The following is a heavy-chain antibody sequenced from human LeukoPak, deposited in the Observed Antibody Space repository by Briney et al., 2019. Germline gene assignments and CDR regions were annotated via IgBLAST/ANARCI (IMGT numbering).Heavy chain of an antibody. V-gene: IGHV3-30*04. D-gene: IGHD6-19*01. CDR1: AFTFSTYS. Sequence: PGGSLRLSCAASAFTFSTYSMHWVRQAPGKGLEWVAAISYDGPNKNYADSVKGRFTISRDNSKNTLYLQMNSLRAEDTAVYYCARGLRIAVAGNIDYWGQGTLVTVSS. J-gene: IGHJ4*02. CDR2: ISYDGPNK. CDR3: ARGLRIAVAGNIDY.